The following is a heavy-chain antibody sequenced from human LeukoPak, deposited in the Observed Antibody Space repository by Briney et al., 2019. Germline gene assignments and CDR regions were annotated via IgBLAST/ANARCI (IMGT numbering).Heavy chain of an antibody. CDR1: GYTFTSYG. D-gene: IGHD2-2*01. CDR3: ARVFSLGYCSSTICFGRRWFDP. Sequence: VASVKVSCKASGYTFTSYGISWVRQAPGHGLEWMGWISAYNGNTNYAQKFQGRVTMTTDTSTSTAYMELRSLRSDDTAVYYCARVFSLGYCSSTICFGRRWFDPWGQGTLVTVSS. V-gene: IGHV1-18*01. CDR2: ISAYNGNT. J-gene: IGHJ5*02.